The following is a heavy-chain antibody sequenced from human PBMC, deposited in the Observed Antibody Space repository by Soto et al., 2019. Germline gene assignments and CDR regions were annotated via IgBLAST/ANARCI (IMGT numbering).Heavy chain of an antibody. J-gene: IGHJ4*02. D-gene: IGHD3-22*01. V-gene: IGHV3-23*01. CDR2: ISGSGGST. CDR1: GFTFSSYA. CDR3: AKGSSGYRFYFDY. Sequence: GGSLRLSCAASGFTFSSYAMSWVRQAPGKGLEWVSAISGSGGSTYYADYVKGRFTISRDNSKNTLYLQMNSLRAEDTAVYYCAKGSSGYRFYFDYWGQGTLVTVSS.